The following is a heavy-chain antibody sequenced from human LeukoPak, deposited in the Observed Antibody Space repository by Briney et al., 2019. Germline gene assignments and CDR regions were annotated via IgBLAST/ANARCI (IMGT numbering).Heavy chain of an antibody. D-gene: IGHD6-6*01. CDR2: IYYSGST. CDR1: GGSISSGGYH. V-gene: IGHV4-31*03. J-gene: IGHJ4*02. Sequence: SETLSLTCTVSGGSISSGGYHWSWIRQHPGKGLEWIGYIYYSGSTYYNPSLKSRVTIPVDTSKNQFSLKLSSVTAADTAVYYCALRIAARRPFDYWGQGTLVTVSS. CDR3: ALRIAARRPFDY.